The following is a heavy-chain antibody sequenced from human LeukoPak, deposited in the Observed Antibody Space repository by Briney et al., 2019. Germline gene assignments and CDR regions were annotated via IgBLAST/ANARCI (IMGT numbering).Heavy chain of an antibody. Sequence: SETLSLTCTVSRGSISGGDYYWSWIRQPPGKGLEWIGYIYYSESTYYNPSLKSRLSISVDMSKNQFSLELSSVTAADTAVYFCARRSVVGPVGYYPYYGMDVWGQGTTVTVSS. J-gene: IGHJ6*02. D-gene: IGHD1-26*01. CDR2: IYYSEST. CDR3: ARRSVVGPVGYYPYYGMDV. CDR1: RGSISGGDYY. V-gene: IGHV4-30-4*01.